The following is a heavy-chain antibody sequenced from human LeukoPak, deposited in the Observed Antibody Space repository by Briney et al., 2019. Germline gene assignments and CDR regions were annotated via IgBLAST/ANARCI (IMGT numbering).Heavy chain of an antibody. D-gene: IGHD3-22*01. CDR3: ARDRYYYDSSGYYASRYYYYYMDV. V-gene: IGHV4-59*01. Sequence: PSETLSLTCTVSGGSISTYYWNWIRQPPGKGLEWIGYVYHTGRTHYNPSLKSRVSISVDTSKNQFSLEVSSMTAADTAVYFCARDRYYYDSSGYYASRYYYYYMDVWGKGTTVTVSS. CDR2: VYHTGRT. J-gene: IGHJ6*03. CDR1: GGSISTYY.